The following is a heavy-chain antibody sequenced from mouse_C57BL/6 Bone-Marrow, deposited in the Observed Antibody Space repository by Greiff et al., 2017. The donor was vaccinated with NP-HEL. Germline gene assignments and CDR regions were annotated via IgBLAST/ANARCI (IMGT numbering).Heavy chain of an antibody. J-gene: IGHJ3*01. CDR1: GYTFTSYW. D-gene: IGHD4-1*01. CDR2: IHPNSGST. CDR3: ARLGRGFAY. Sequence: QVQLQQPGAELVKPGASVKLSCKASGYTFTSYWMHWVKQRPGQGLEWIGMIHPNSGSTNYNEKLKSKATLTVDKSSSTAYMQLSSLTSEDSAVYYCARLGRGFAYWGQGTLVTVSA. V-gene: IGHV1-64*01.